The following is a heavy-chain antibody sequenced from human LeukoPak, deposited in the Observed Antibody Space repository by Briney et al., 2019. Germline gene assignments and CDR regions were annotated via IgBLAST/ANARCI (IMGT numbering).Heavy chain of an antibody. CDR1: GGSISSSTYY. CDR3: ARRLSRSTSTSFDY. Sequence: SETLSLTCTVSGGSISSSTYYWGWIRQPPGKGLEWIGDIHYTGSKRYNPPLKSRVTISVDTSKSQFSLKLSSVTAADTAVYYCARRLSRSTSTSFDYWGQGTLVSVSS. D-gene: IGHD3-10*01. CDR2: IHYTGSK. J-gene: IGHJ4*02. V-gene: IGHV4-39*01.